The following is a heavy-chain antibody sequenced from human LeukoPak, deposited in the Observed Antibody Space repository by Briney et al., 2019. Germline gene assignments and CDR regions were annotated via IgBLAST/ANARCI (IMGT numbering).Heavy chain of an antibody. V-gene: IGHV3-21*01. D-gene: IGHD2-2*01. J-gene: IGHJ6*02. CDR2: ISSRSAHI. Sequence: AGGSLRLSCAASDSTFDRFSMRSVRQAPGKGLFWVAAISSRSAHIYYADSVKGRFTISRDNAKKSLYLEMNNLRADDTAIYYCARDRSTRRYAHGMDVWGPGTTVIVSS. CDR1: DSTFDRFS. CDR3: ARDRSTRRYAHGMDV.